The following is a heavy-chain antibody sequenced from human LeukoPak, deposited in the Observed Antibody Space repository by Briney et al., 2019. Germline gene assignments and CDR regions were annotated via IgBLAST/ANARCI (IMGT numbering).Heavy chain of an antibody. CDR2: NNQSGNT. V-gene: IGHV4-38-2*01. J-gene: IGHJ2*01. CDR1: GYSISSGYC. Sequence: SETLSLTCVVSGYSISSGYCWGWFRRPPGKGLEDFRRNNQSGNTNYKPSLKSRVSIYVDTSKNQLCLKISTVTATDTAVYHCARVPILGSGTYSNCYFDLWGRGTLVTVSS. CDR3: ARVPILGSGTYSNCYFDL. D-gene: IGHD1-26*01.